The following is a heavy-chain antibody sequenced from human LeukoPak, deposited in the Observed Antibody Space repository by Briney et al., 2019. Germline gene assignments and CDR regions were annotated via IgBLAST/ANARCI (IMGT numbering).Heavy chain of an antibody. D-gene: IGHD6-19*01. CDR3: ARLAVAGDYDHFYFYMDV. Sequence: PSETLSLTCSVSGGSISRHYWTWMRQPPGKGLEWIGYISYSGITNYNPSLKSRVSISVDTSMNQLSLKVNSVTTADTAVYYCARLAVAGDYDHFYFYMDVWGKGTTVTVSS. CDR1: GGSISRHY. CDR2: ISYSGIT. V-gene: IGHV4-59*11. J-gene: IGHJ6*03.